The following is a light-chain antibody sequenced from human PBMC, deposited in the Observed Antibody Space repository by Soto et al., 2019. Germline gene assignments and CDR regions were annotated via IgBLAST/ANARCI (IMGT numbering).Light chain of an antibody. V-gene: IGLV2-11*01. CDR1: SSDVGGYNY. J-gene: IGLJ3*02. CDR2: DVS. CDR3: CSYAGSYTLV. Sequence: QSVLTQPRSVSGSPGQSVTISCTGTSSDVGGYNYVSWYQQYPGKAPKFMIYDVSKRPSGVPDRFSGSKSGNTASLTISGLQAEEEADSYCCSYAGSYTLVFGGGTKVTVL.